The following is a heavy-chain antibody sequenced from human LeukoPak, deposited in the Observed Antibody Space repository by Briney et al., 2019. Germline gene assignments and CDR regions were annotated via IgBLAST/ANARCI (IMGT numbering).Heavy chain of an antibody. V-gene: IGHV3-53*01. D-gene: IGHD4-17*01. J-gene: IGHJ4*02. CDR1: GFXVSGNY. CDR3: ARVDYGDYGFDY. CDR2: IYVGGRT. Sequence: PGGSLRLSCAASGFXVSGNYMSWVRQAPGKGLDWVSVIYVGGRTYYADSVKGRFTTSRDNSKNTLYLQMNSLRAEDTAVYYCARVDYGDYGFDYWGQGTLVTVSS.